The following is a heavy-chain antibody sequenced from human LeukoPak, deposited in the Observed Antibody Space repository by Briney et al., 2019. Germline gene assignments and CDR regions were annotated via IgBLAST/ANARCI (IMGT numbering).Heavy chain of an antibody. CDR2: ISRSGGTT. CDR3: AKRGGTESFYYYYYMDV. V-gene: IGHV3-23*01. J-gene: IGHJ6*03. CDR1: EFTFSSYD. D-gene: IGHD2-15*01. Sequence: PGGSLRLSCAASEFTFSSYDMTWVRQTPGKGLEWVALISRSGGTTYYADSVKGRFTISRDNSKNTLYLQMNSLRAEDTAKYYCAKRGGTESFYYYYYMDVWGKGTTVTVSS.